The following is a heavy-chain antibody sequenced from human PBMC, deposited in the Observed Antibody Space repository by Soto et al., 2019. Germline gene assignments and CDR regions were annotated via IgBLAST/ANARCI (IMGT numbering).Heavy chain of an antibody. Sequence: QVQLQQWGAGLLKPSETLSLTCTVYGGSFSGYYWSWIRQPPGKGLEWIGEINHSGCTNYNPSLKSRVAISVDTSKNQFSLKLSSVTAADTAVYYCARGPKRGYSYGFYYFDYWGQGTLVTVSS. CDR3: ARGPKRGYSYGFYYFDY. CDR1: GGSFSGYY. J-gene: IGHJ4*02. D-gene: IGHD5-18*01. V-gene: IGHV4-34*01. CDR2: INHSGCT.